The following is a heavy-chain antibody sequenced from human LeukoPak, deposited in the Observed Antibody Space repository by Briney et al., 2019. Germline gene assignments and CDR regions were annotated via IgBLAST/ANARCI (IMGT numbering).Heavy chain of an antibody. CDR3: ARCRGGKQHHYYYMAV. D-gene: IGHD1/OR15-1a*01. CDR2: INTGNGNT. CDR1: GYTFTSCD. V-gene: IGHV1-3*04. Sequence: GASVKVSCKASGYTFTSCDINWVRQATGQGLEWMGWINTGNGNTKYSQEFQGRVTITRDTSASTAYMELRSLRSDDTAVYYCARCRGGKQHHYYYMAVGGKGPRVTVP. J-gene: IGHJ6*03.